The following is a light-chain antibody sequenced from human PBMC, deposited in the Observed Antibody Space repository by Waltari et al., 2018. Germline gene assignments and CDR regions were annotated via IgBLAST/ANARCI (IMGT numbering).Light chain of an antibody. J-gene: IGLJ3*02. Sequence: QSALTQPASVSGSPGQSITISCSGTSSDVGGYNYVSWYQQHPGKAPKFMIHDVSKRPSGVSNRFSGSKSGNTASLTISGLQSEDEADYYCTSYTSSSTWVFGGGTKLTVL. CDR3: TSYTSSSTWV. CDR2: DVS. V-gene: IGLV2-14*01. CDR1: SSDVGGYNY.